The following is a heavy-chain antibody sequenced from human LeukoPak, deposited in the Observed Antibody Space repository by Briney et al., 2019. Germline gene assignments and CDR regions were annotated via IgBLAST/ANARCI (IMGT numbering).Heavy chain of an antibody. J-gene: IGHJ4*02. CDR2: VDPEDGET. V-gene: IGHV1-69-2*01. CDR1: GYTFTDYY. D-gene: IGHD3-10*01. Sequence: GASVKVSCKVSGYTFTDYYMHWVQQAPGKGLEWMGLVDPEDGETIYAEKSQGRVTIAADTSTDTAYMELSSLRSEDTAVYYCATERRDSGSMGGAFWGQGTLVTVSS. CDR3: ATERRDSGSMGGAF.